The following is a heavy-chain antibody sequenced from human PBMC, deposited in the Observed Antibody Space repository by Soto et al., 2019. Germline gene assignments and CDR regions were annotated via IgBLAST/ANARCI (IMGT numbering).Heavy chain of an antibody. D-gene: IGHD5-18*01. J-gene: IGHJ3*02. CDR2: XGXXXDX. V-gene: IGHV3-13*01. CDR3: ARDSSRGGLWYAFDI. CDR1: GFTFSSYD. Sequence: PGGSLRLSCAASGFTFSSYDVHWVRQATGKGLEWVXAXGXXXDXYXPXSXXXXFTISRENAKNSLYLQMNRLRAGDTAVYYCARDSSRGGLWYAFDIWGQGTMVTVSS.